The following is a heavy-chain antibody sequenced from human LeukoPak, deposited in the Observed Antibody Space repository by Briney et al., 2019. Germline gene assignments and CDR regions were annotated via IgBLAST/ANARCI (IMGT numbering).Heavy chain of an antibody. Sequence: PGGSLRLSCAASGFTFDDYAMHWVRQAPGKGLEWVSGISWNSGSIGYADSVKGRFTISRDNAKNSLYLQMNSLRAEDTALYYCARGYGDYVDWGQGTLVTVSS. D-gene: IGHD4-17*01. J-gene: IGHJ4*02. V-gene: IGHV3-9*01. CDR1: GFTFDDYA. CDR2: ISWNSGSI. CDR3: ARGYGDYVD.